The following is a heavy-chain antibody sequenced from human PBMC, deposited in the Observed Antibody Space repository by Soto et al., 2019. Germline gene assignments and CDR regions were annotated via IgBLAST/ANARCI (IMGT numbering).Heavy chain of an antibody. D-gene: IGHD3-22*01. Sequence: EVQLLESGGGLVQPGGSLRLSCAASGFTFSSYAMNWVRQAPGKGLEWVSVISGSDGSTYYADSVKGRFTISRDNSKNTLYVQMNSLRAEDTAVYYCAKAISGYNAPLDPWGQGTRVTVSS. CDR3: AKAISGYNAPLDP. CDR1: GFTFSSYA. J-gene: IGHJ5*02. CDR2: ISGSDGST. V-gene: IGHV3-23*01.